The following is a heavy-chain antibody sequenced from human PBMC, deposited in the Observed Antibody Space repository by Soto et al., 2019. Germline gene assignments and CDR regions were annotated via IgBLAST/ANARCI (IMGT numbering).Heavy chain of an antibody. V-gene: IGHV4-39*01. D-gene: IGHD1-26*01. CDR3: AGGNSGSSLAY. Sequence: PSETLSLTCTVSGASIISSSYYWVWIRQPPGKGLEWIASIYYSGTTYYNTSLKSRVTISVDTSKNQLSLRLTSVTAADTAVYYCAGGNSGSSLAYWGQGTLVTVSS. J-gene: IGHJ4*02. CDR1: GASIISSSYY. CDR2: IYYSGTT.